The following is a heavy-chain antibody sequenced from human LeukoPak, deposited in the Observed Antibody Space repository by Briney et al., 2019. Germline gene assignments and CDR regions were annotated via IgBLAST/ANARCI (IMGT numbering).Heavy chain of an antibody. Sequence: ASVKVSCKASGYTFTGYYMHWVRQAPGQGLEWMGWINPNSGGTNYAQKFQGRVTMTRDTSISTAYMELSRLRSDDTAVYYCARSDFWSGYPGRFDPWGQGTLVTVSS. D-gene: IGHD3-3*01. CDR2: INPNSGGT. J-gene: IGHJ5*02. V-gene: IGHV1-2*02. CDR3: ARSDFWSGYPGRFDP. CDR1: GYTFTGYY.